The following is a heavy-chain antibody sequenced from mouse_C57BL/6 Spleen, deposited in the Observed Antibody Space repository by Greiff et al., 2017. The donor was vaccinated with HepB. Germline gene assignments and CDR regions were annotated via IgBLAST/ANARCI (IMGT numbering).Heavy chain of an antibody. CDR3: ARSYYGSSSAWFAY. CDR2: INPNNGGT. CDR1: GYTFTDYN. V-gene: IGHV1-22*01. D-gene: IGHD1-1*01. Sequence: EVQLQQSGPELVKPGASVKMSCKASGYTFTDYNMHWVKQSHGKSLEWIGYINPNNGGTSYNQKFKGKATLTVNKSSRTAYMELRSLTSEDSAVYYCARSYYGSSSAWFAYWGQGTLVTVSA. J-gene: IGHJ3*01.